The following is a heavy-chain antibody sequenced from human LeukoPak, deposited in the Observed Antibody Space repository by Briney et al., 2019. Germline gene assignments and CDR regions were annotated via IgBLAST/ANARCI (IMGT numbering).Heavy chain of an antibody. CDR1: GYTFTSYE. J-gene: IGHJ4*02. Sequence: GSSVKVSCKASGYTFTSYESNWVRQATGQRLEWMGWMHPNSGNTRYAQKLQGRVTMTRKTSISPAYLELSSLRSEDTAVYYCARVHGNPANFDYWGQGTLVTVSS. CDR3: ARVHGNPANFDY. V-gene: IGHV1-8*01. D-gene: IGHD4-23*01. CDR2: MHPNSGNT.